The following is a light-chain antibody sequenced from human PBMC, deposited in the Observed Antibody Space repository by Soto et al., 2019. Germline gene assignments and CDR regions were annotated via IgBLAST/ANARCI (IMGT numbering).Light chain of an antibody. V-gene: IGKV1-33*01. CDR1: QDISNY. Sequence: DIPMTQSPSSLSASVGDRVTITCQASQDISNYLNWYQQKPGKAPKLLIYDESNLETGVPSRFSESGSGTDFTFTISSLQPEDIATYYCQQYDNLPFGGGTKVEIK. J-gene: IGKJ4*01. CDR2: DES. CDR3: QQYDNLP.